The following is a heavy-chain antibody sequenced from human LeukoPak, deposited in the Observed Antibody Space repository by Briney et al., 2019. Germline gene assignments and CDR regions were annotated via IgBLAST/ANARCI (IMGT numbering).Heavy chain of an antibody. J-gene: IGHJ4*02. CDR1: GYTFTSYG. Sequence: ASVKVSCKASGYTFTSYGISWVRQAPGQGLEWMGWISAYNGNTNYAQKLQGRVTMTTDTSTSTAYMELRSLRSDDTAVYYCARELQVGLRYRYFDYWGQGTLVTVSS. V-gene: IGHV1-18*01. CDR2: ISAYNGNT. CDR3: ARELQVGLRYRYFDY. D-gene: IGHD4-17*01.